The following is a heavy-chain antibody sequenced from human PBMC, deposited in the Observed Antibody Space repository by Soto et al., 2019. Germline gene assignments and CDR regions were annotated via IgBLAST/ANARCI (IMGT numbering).Heavy chain of an antibody. CDR1: GGTFSSDS. CDR2: IIPMFDTP. J-gene: IGHJ4*02. V-gene: IGHV1-69*12. CDR3: ARSGGLDRDFNY. Sequence: QVQLVQSGAEVKKPGSSVKVSCKASGGTFSSDSFSWVRQAPGQGLEWMGGIIPMFDTPIYAQKFQDRVTITGGESTSTAYMQLSSLRSGDTAVCYCARSGGLDRDFNYWGQGSLVTVSS. D-gene: IGHD2-15*01.